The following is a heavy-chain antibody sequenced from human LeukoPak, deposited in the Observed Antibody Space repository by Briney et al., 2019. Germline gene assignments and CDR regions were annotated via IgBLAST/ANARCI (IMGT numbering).Heavy chain of an antibody. V-gene: IGHV3-73*01. Sequence: GGSLRLSCAASGFTFSGSAMHWVRQASGKGLEWVGRIRSKANSYATAYAASVKGRFTISRDDSKNTAYLQMNSLKTEDTAVYYCTTPHADYYDSSGYYYPFDIWGQGTMVTVS. D-gene: IGHD3-22*01. CDR1: GFTFSGSA. J-gene: IGHJ3*02. CDR2: IRSKANSYAT. CDR3: TTPHADYYDSSGYYYPFDI.